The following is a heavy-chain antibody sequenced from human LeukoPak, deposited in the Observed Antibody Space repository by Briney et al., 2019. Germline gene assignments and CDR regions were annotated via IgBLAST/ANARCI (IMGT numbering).Heavy chain of an antibody. Sequence: ASVKVSCKASGGTFSSYTISWVRQAPGQGLEWMGRIIPILGIANYAQKFQGRVTITADKSTSTAYMELSSLRSEDTAVYYCARDADFWSGSYYYYYYMDVWGKGTTVTVSS. CDR1: GGTFSSYT. D-gene: IGHD3-3*01. CDR2: IIPILGIA. V-gene: IGHV1-69*04. J-gene: IGHJ6*03. CDR3: ARDADFWSGSYYYYYYMDV.